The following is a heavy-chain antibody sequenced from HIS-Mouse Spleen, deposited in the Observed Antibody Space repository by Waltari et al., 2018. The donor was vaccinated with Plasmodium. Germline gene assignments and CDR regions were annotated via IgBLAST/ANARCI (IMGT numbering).Heavy chain of an antibody. CDR2: IKQDGSEK. Sequence: EVQLVESGGGLVQPGGSLRLSCAASGFTFSSYWVSWVRQAPGKGVEGVAKIKQDGSEKYYVDSVKGRFTISRDNAKNSLYLQMNSLRAEDTAVYYCASSWYWYFDLWGRGTLVTVSS. J-gene: IGHJ2*01. D-gene: IGHD6-13*01. CDR1: GFTFSSYW. CDR3: ASSWYWYFDL. V-gene: IGHV3-7*01.